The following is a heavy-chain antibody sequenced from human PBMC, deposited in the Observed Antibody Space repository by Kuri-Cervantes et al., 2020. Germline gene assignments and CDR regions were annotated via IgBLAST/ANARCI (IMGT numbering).Heavy chain of an antibody. CDR1: GFTFSSYA. CDR2: ISYDGSNK. J-gene: IGHJ4*02. V-gene: IGHV3-30-3*01. Sequence: GESLKISCAASGFTFSSYAMHWVRQAPGKGLEWVAVISYDGSNKYYADSVKGRFTISRNNAKNSLYLQMNSLRAEDTAVYYCAREIGGWGQGTLVTVSS. D-gene: IGHD3-16*01. CDR3: AREIGG.